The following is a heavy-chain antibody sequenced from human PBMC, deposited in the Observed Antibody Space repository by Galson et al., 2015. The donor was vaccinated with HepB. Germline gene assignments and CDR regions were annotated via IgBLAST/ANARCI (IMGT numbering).Heavy chain of an antibody. Sequence: SVKVSCKASGYTFTSYAMHWVRQAPGQRLEWMGWINAGNGNTKYSQKFQGRVTITRDTSASTAYMELSSLRSEDTAVYYCARDLRYYDFWSGYHQGWFDPWGQGTQVTVSS. CDR1: GYTFTSYA. CDR3: ARDLRYYDFWSGYHQGWFDP. D-gene: IGHD3-3*01. CDR2: INAGNGNT. V-gene: IGHV1-3*01. J-gene: IGHJ5*02.